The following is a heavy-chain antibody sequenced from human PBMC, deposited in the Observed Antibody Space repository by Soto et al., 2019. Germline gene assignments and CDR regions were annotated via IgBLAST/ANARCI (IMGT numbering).Heavy chain of an antibody. CDR1: GYRFSSNW. CDR3: VIAATDGYCSSITCILDY. D-gene: IGHD2-2*01. J-gene: IGHJ4*02. Sequence: GESLKISCTGSGYRFSSNWIGWVRQMPGKGLEWMGIIYPDDSDTKYSPSFQGQLTITADKSISTAYLQGRSLKASDTAMYYCVIAATDGYCSSITCILDYWGQGTLVTVSS. CDR2: IYPDDSDT. V-gene: IGHV5-51*01.